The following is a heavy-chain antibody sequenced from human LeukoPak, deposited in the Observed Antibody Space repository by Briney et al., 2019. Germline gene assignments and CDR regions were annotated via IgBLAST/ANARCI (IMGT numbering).Heavy chain of an antibody. CDR3: VRGSTLRHYQY. CDR2: INHSGST. J-gene: IGHJ4*02. CDR1: GGSISSGDYY. Sequence: SETLSLTCTVSGGSISSGDYYWSWIRQPPGKGLEWIGEINHSGSTNYNPSLKSRVTISVDTSKNQFSLKLSSVTAADTAVYYCVRGSTLRHYQYWGQGTLVTVSS. D-gene: IGHD3-16*01. V-gene: IGHV4-39*01.